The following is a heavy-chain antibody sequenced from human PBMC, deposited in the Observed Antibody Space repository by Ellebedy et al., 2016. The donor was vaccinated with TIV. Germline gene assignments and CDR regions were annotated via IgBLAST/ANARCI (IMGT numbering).Heavy chain of an antibody. CDR2: ISPGSTYI. J-gene: IGHJ5*02. CDR1: GFTFKSYT. Sequence: GGSLRLXXAASGFTFKSYTMNWVRQAPGKGLEWVSSISPGSTYIYYADSVKGRFTISRDNAKNSVYLQMNSPRAEDTAVYYCARDASGSYYAEFVWFDPWGQGTLVTVSS. D-gene: IGHD3-10*01. CDR3: ARDASGSYYAEFVWFDP. V-gene: IGHV3-21*01.